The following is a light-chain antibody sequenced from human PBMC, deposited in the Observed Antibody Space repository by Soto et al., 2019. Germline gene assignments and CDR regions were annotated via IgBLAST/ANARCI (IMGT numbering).Light chain of an antibody. J-gene: IGLJ2*01. CDR2: DVS. CDR3: SSYTSSRTLAV. CDR1: SSDVGGYNF. Sequence: QSVLTQPASVSGSPGQSITISCTGTSSDVGGYNFVSWYQQHPGKAPKLMIYDVSNRPSGVSNRFSGSKSGTPASLTISGLQAEDEADYYCSSYTSSRTLAVFGGGTKLTVL. V-gene: IGLV2-14*01.